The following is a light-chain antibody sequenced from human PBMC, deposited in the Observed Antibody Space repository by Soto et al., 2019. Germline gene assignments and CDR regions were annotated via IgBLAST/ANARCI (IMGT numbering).Light chain of an antibody. CDR3: QSYDSSLSGYYV. CDR2: GNS. CDR1: SSNIGAGYD. V-gene: IGLV1-40*01. Sequence: QSVLTQPPSVSGVPGQSVTISCTGSSSNIGAGYDVHWYQQLPGTAPKLLIYGNSNRPSGVTDRFSGSKSGTSASLAITGIQAEDDADYYCQSYDSSLSGYYVFGNGTKVTV. J-gene: IGLJ1*01.